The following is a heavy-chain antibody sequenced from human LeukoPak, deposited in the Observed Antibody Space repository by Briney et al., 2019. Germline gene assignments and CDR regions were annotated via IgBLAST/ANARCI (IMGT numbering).Heavy chain of an antibody. V-gene: IGHV3-53*01. CDR1: GFTVSRNY. CDR3: AKGRITMVRGVIITSFFDY. CDR2: IYSGGST. Sequence: GGSLRLSCAASGFTVSRNYMSWVRQAPGKGLEWVSVIYSGGSTYYADSVKGRFTISRDNSKNTLYLQMNSLRAEDTAVYYCAKGRITMVRGVIITSFFDYWGQGTLVTVSS. D-gene: IGHD3-10*01. J-gene: IGHJ4*02.